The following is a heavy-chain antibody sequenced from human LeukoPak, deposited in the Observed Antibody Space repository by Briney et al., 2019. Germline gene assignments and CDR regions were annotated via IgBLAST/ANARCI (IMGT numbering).Heavy chain of an antibody. CDR3: AREIGLYSSSSPPDY. CDR2: ISAYNGNT. Sequence: ASVKVSCKASGYTLTSYGISWVRQSPGQGLEWMGWISAYNGNTNYAQKLQGRVTMTTDTSTSTAYMELRSLRSDDTAVYYCAREIGLYSSSSPPDYLGQGTLVTVSS. CDR1: GYTLTSYG. D-gene: IGHD6-6*01. J-gene: IGHJ4*02. V-gene: IGHV1-18*01.